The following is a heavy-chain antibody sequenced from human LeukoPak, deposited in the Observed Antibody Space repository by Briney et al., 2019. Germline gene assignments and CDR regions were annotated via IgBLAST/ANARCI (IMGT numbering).Heavy chain of an antibody. J-gene: IGHJ3*02. CDR3: SDGFDI. V-gene: IGHV3-9*01. CDR2: INFNSSSI. CDR1: GFTFDDFA. Sequence: SLRLSCAASGFTFDDFAMQWVRQAPGKGLEWVSGINFNSSSIGYADPVKGRFTISRDNAKNSLYLQMNSLRAEDTALYYCSDGFDIWGQGTMVTVSS.